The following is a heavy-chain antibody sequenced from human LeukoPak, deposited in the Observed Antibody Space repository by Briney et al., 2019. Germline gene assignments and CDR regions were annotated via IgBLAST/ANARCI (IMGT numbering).Heavy chain of an antibody. Sequence: PGGSLRLSCAASGFTFSSYSMNWVRQAPGKGLEWVSSISSSSSYIYYADSLKGRFTISRDNAKNSLYLQMNSLRAEDTAVYSFTRDSLWSGELLADCWGQGTLVTVSS. J-gene: IGHJ4*02. D-gene: IGHD3-10*01. CDR1: GFTFSSYS. CDR3: TRDSLWSGELLADC. CDR2: ISSSSSYI. V-gene: IGHV3-21*01.